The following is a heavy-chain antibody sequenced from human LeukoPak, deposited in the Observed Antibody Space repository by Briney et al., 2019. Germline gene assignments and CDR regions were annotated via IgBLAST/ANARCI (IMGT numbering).Heavy chain of an antibody. D-gene: IGHD6-25*01. CDR2: IIPILGIA. J-gene: IGHJ3*02. Sequence: SVKVSCKASGGTFSSYAISWVRQAPGQGLEWMGRIIPILGIANYAQKFQGRVTITADKSTSTAYMELSSLRSEDTAVYYCARVGRLGAFDIWGQGTMVTVSS. CDR1: GGTFSSYA. CDR3: ARVGRLGAFDI. V-gene: IGHV1-69*04.